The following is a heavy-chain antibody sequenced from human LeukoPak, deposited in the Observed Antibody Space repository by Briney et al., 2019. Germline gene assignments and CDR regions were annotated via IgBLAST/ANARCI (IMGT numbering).Heavy chain of an antibody. Sequence: PGGSLRLSCTASGFTVSSNCMSWVRQAPGKGLEWVSLIYSVGGTYYADSVKGRFTISRDNSKNTLYLQMNSLRAEDTAVYYCAKDRGYWGQGTLVTVSS. CDR2: IYSVGGT. CDR1: GFTVSSNC. D-gene: IGHD2-15*01. J-gene: IGHJ4*02. CDR3: AKDRGY. V-gene: IGHV3-53*01.